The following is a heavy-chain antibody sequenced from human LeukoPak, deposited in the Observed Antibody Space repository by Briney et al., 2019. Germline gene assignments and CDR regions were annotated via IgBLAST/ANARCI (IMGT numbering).Heavy chain of an antibody. D-gene: IGHD5-18*01. CDR1: GGSVTTYY. CDR3: ARRGYNYGPYYFDY. J-gene: IGHJ4*02. CDR2: IYFPGST. Sequence: PSKTLSLTCTVSGGSVTTYYWSWIRQAPGKGLEWIGYIYFPGSTTYNHSLKSRVSISLDTSKNQFSLELNSVTAADTAVYYCARRGYNYGPYYFDYWGQGALVTVSS. V-gene: IGHV4-59*02.